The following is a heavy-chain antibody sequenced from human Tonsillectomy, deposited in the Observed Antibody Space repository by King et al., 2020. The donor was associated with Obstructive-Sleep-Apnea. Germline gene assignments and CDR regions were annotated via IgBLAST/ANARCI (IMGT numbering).Heavy chain of an antibody. J-gene: IGHJ4*02. Sequence: LVESGGGLVKPGGSLRLSCAASGFIFSTYSMNWVRQAPGKGLEWVSSISSSSTYIYCADSVKGRFTISRDNAKNSLYLQMNSLRAEDTAVYYCARDLVRIDYWGQGTLVTVSS. V-gene: IGHV3-21*01. CDR1: GFIFSTYS. D-gene: IGHD6-6*01. CDR2: ISSSSTYI. CDR3: ARDLVRIDY.